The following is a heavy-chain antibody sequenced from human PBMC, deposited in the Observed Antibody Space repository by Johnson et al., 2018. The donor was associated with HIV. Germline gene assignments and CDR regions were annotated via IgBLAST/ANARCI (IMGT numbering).Heavy chain of an antibody. D-gene: IGHD1-26*01. J-gene: IGHJ3*02. CDR2: ISSSGSTI. CDR3: ARASVQWELRDYDAFDI. Sequence: QMLLVESGGGVVQPGRSLRLSCAASGFTFSDYYMSWIRQAPGKGLEWVSYISSSGSTIYYADSVKGRFTISRDNAKNSLYLQMNGLRAEDTALYYCARASVQWELRDYDAFDIWGQGTMVTVSS. V-gene: IGHV3-11*01. CDR1: GFTFSDYY.